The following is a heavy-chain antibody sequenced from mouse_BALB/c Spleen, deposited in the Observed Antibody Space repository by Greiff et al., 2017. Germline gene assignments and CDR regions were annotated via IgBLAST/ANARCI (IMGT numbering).Heavy chain of an antibody. J-gene: IGHJ1*01. CDR1: GYTITSGYY. Sequence: ESGPGLVKPSQSLSLSCSVTGYTITSGYYWYWIRQFPGNQLEWMGYISYDGSNNYNPSLKNRISITRDTSKNQFFLKLNSVTTEDTATYYCARRYYGYGYFDVWGAGTTVTVSS. V-gene: IGHV3-6*02. CDR3: ARRYYGYGYFDV. CDR2: ISYDGSN. D-gene: IGHD1-1*01.